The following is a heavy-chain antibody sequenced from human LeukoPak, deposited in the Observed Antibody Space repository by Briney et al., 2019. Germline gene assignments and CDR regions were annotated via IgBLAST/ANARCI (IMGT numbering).Heavy chain of an antibody. V-gene: IGHV1-24*01. D-gene: IGHD6-19*01. CDR1: GYTLTELS. J-gene: IGHJ4*02. Sequence: GASVKVSCKVSGYTLTELSMHWVRQAPGKGLEWMGGFDPEDGETIYAQKFQGRVTMTEDTSTDTAYMELSSLGSEDTAVYYCATPIDPAVAGTFDYWGQGTLVTVSS. CDR2: FDPEDGET. CDR3: ATPIDPAVAGTFDY.